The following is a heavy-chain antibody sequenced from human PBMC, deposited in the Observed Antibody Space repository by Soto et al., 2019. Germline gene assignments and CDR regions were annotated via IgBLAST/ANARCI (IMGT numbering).Heavy chain of an antibody. CDR1: GFTFRSYV. CDR3: AKADGSTWWGYFDY. V-gene: IGHV3-23*01. CDR2: MSGSGDSI. Sequence: EVQLLESGGGLVQPGGSLRLSCSASGFTFRSYVMSWVRQAPGKGLEWVSSMSGSGDSIRYADSVKGRFTISRDNSKNTLYLKMNSRRAEDTAVYHCAKADGSTWWGYFDYWGQGTLVTVSS. J-gene: IGHJ4*02. D-gene: IGHD2-2*01.